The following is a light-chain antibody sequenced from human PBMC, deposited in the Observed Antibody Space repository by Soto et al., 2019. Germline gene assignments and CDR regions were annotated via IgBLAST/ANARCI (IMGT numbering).Light chain of an antibody. Sequence: SYELTQPLSVSMALGQTARITCGGNNIGSKNLHWYQQKPGQAPVLVIYRDSNRPSGIPERFSGSNSGNTATLTISRAQAGDEADYYCQVWDSSTGVFGTGTKVTVL. CDR2: RDS. V-gene: IGLV3-9*01. CDR3: QVWDSSTGV. J-gene: IGLJ1*01. CDR1: NIGSKN.